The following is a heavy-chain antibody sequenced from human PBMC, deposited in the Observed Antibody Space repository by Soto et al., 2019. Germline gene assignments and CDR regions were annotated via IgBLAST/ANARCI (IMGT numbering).Heavy chain of an antibody. J-gene: IGHJ4*02. Sequence: SVKVSCKASGDTLSRYGVSWVRQVPGKGLEWMGGTTAILGTRDYAQKFQGRMTITSDESTTTSYMELNSLTSDDTAVYYCAAGDSSDTGDHWGQGTLVTVSS. CDR1: GDTLSRYG. D-gene: IGHD5-18*01. V-gene: IGHV1-69*13. CDR3: AAGDSSDTGDH. CDR2: TTAILGTR.